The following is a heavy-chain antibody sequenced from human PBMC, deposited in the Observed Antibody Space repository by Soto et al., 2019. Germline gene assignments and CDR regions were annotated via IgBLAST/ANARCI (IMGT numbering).Heavy chain of an antibody. CDR2: IIPIFGTA. Sequence: QVQLVQSGAEVKKPGSSVKVSCKASGGTLSTIPSAGWHQPPGQGLEWRGGIIPIFGTANYAQKFQARVTITADESTSTAYMELSSLRSEDTAVYYCARGAHEDYWGQGTLVTVSS. V-gene: IGHV1-69*01. CDR3: ARGAHEDY. CDR1: GGTLSTIP. J-gene: IGHJ4*02.